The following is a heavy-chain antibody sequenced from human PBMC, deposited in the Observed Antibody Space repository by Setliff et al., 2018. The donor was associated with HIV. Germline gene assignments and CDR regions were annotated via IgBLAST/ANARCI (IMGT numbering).Heavy chain of an antibody. Sequence: SETLSFTCTVSGDSIGSGSNYWSWIRQPAGKGLEWIGRIYTSGPRYNPSLENRVTISVDTSKSQFFLMLSSVTAAETAVYYCGRASSDIPGVDSNYFDDWGQGTLVTVSS. CDR2: IYTSGP. CDR3: GRASSDIPGVDSNYFDD. D-gene: IGHD2-2*01. V-gene: IGHV4-61*02. J-gene: IGHJ4*02. CDR1: GDSIGSGSNY.